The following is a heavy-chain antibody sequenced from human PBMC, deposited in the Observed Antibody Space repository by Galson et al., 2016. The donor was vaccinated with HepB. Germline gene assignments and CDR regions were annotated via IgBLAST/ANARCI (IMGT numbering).Heavy chain of an antibody. CDR1: GGSLSSYT. CDR2: IIATVGTA. J-gene: IGHJ3*02. V-gene: IGHV1-69*13. D-gene: IGHD1-1*01. Sequence: SVKVSCKASGGSLSSYTISWVRQAPGQGFEWMGGIIATVGTAHISEKLQARVTITADESTTTAYLELTSLTSDDTGVDCCTRGSRLRYNGAWYTPNEAFKIWGQGTMVTVSS. CDR3: TRGSRLRYNGAWYTPNEAFKI.